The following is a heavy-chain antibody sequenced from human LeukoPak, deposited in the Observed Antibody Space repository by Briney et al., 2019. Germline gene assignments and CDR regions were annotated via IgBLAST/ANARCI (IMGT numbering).Heavy chain of an antibody. D-gene: IGHD2-2*01. CDR1: GGSFSGYY. CDR2: IDHSGST. J-gene: IGHJ6*03. Sequence: PSETLSLTCAVYGGSFSGYYWSWIRQPPGEGLEWIGEIDHSGSTNYNPSLKSRVTISIDTSKNQFSLKLNSVTAADTAVYYCASDSTRGHYYYYMDVWGKGTTVTVSS. CDR3: ASDSTRGHYYYYMDV. V-gene: IGHV4-34*01.